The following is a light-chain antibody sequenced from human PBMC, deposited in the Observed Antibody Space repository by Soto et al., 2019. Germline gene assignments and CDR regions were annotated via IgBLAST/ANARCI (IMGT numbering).Light chain of an antibody. J-gene: IGKJ1*01. CDR2: GAS. Sequence: EIVMTQSPATLSMSPGERATLSCRASQTISSNLVWYQQKPGQAPRLLIHGASTRATGIPARFSGSGSGTESTLTISSLQSEDVAGYYCQQYKNRPRTFGQGTKVDIK. CDR1: QTISSN. V-gene: IGKV3D-15*01. CDR3: QQYKNRPRT.